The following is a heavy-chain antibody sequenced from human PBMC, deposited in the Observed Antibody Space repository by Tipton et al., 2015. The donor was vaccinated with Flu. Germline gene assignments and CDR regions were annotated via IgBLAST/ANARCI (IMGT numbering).Heavy chain of an antibody. D-gene: IGHD2-2*01. Sequence: TLSLTCTVSGYSISSGYYWGWIRQPPGKGLGWIGSIYHSGSTHYNPSLKSRVTISVDTSKNQFSLKLSSVTDADTAEYYCARDPCSSTSCSPHNYYYYDMDVWGQGTTITVSS. CDR1: GYSISSGYY. CDR3: ARDPCSSTSCSPHNYYYYDMDV. V-gene: IGHV4-38-2*02. CDR2: IYHSGST. J-gene: IGHJ6*02.